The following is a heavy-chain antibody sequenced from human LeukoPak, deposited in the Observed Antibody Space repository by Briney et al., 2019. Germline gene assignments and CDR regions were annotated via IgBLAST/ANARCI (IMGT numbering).Heavy chain of an antibody. J-gene: IGHJ4*02. CDR3: ARAPVTRAGY. Sequence: PSETLSLTCAVYGGSFSGYYWSWIRQPPGKGLEWIGEINHSGSTNYNPSLKSRVTISVDTSKNQFSLKLSSVTAADTAVYYCARAPVTRAGYWGQGTLVTVSS. CDR2: INHSGST. D-gene: IGHD4-11*01. V-gene: IGHV4-34*01. CDR1: GGSFSGYY.